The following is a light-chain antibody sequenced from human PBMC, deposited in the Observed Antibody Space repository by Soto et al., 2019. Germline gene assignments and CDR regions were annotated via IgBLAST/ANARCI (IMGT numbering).Light chain of an antibody. CDR1: HSVDSNY. V-gene: IGKV3-20*01. CDR2: GAS. J-gene: IGKJ5*01. Sequence: EIVLTQSPGTLSLSPGEEATLSCRASHSVDSNYLAWYQQKPGQTPRLIIYGASGRADGIPHRFSGSGFGTDFPPTISKVEAADFVVYSCQAYGNSGSVTFGQGTSLEIK. CDR3: QAYGNSGSVT.